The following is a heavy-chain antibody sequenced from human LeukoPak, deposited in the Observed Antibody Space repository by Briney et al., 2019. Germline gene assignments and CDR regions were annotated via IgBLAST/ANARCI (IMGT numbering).Heavy chain of an antibody. Sequence: PGRSLRLSCAASGFTFSSYAMHWVRPAPGKGLEWVAVISYDRSNKYYADSVKGGFTIPRAISKKPRYLQINSLKAEDTAVYDCAREYYTVRGVFDYWGQGTLVTVSS. D-gene: IGHD3-10*01. J-gene: IGHJ4*02. CDR2: ISYDRSNK. CDR1: GFTFSSYA. V-gene: IGHV3-30*04. CDR3: AREYYTVRGVFDY.